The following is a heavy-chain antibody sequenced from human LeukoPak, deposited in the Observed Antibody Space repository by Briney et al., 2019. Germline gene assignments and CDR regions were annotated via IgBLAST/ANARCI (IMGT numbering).Heavy chain of an antibody. CDR3: ARVIKVVAATYYFDY. CDR2: IYTSGST. D-gene: IGHD2-15*01. V-gene: IGHV4-61*02. J-gene: IGHJ4*02. Sequence: SETLSLTCTVSGGSISSGSYYWSWIRQPAGKGLEWIGRIYTSGSTNYNPSLKSRVTISVDTSKNQFSLKLSSVTAADTAVYYCARVIKVVAATYYFDYWGQGTLVTVSS. CDR1: GGSISSGSYY.